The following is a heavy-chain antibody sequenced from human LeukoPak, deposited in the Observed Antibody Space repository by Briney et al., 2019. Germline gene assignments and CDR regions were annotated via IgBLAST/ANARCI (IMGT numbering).Heavy chain of an antibody. CDR2: IRIKAYGGTT. J-gene: IGHJ6*03. V-gene: IGHV3-49*04. Sequence: GGSLRLSCAASGFTFSSYAMSWVRQAPGKGLEWVGFIRIKAYGGTTEYAASVKGRFTVSRDDSKSIAYLQMNSLKTEDTAVYYCTRVSSGWYYYYYYMDVWGKGTTVTVSS. D-gene: IGHD6-19*01. CDR3: TRVSSGWYYYYYYMDV. CDR1: GFTFSSYA.